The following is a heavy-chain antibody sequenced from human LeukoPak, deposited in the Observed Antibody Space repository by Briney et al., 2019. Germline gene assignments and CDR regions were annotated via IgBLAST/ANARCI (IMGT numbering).Heavy chain of an antibody. CDR1: GGSISSGDYY. CDR2: IYYSGST. CDR3: ARDLKGFFWSGYYHP. D-gene: IGHD3-3*01. J-gene: IGHJ5*02. V-gene: IGHV4-30-4*01. Sequence: SQTLSLTCTVSGGSISSGDYYWSWIRQPPGKGLEWIGYIYYSGSTYYNPSLKSRVTISVDTSKNQFSLKLSSVTAADTAVYYCARDLKGFFWSGYYHPWGQGTLVTVSS.